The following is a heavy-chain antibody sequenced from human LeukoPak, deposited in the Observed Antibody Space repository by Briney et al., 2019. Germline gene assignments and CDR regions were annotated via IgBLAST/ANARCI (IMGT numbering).Heavy chain of an antibody. CDR3: AKDRGGSIAARPGDY. D-gene: IGHD6-6*01. CDR1: GFSFDSYG. J-gene: IGHJ4*02. V-gene: IGHV3-33*06. Sequence: GGSLRLSCAASGFSFDSYGMHWVRQAPGKGLEWVAAIWYDGTNKYYSDSVKGRFSISRYNSKNTLDLQMNSLKAEDTGVYYCAKDRGGSIAARPGDYWGQGILVTVSS. CDR2: IWYDGTNK.